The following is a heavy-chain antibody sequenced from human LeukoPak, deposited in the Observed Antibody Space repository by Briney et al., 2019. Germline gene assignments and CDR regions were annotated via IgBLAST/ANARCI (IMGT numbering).Heavy chain of an antibody. CDR2: IYTSGST. Sequence: SETLSLTCTVSGGSISSGSYYWSWIRQPAGKGLEWIGRIYTSGSTNYNPSLKSRVTISVDTSKNQFSLKLSSVTAADTAVYYCARDEPELGDSSFDIWGQGTMVTVSS. CDR1: GGSISSGSYY. D-gene: IGHD6-13*01. J-gene: IGHJ3*02. CDR3: ARDEPELGDSSFDI. V-gene: IGHV4-61*02.